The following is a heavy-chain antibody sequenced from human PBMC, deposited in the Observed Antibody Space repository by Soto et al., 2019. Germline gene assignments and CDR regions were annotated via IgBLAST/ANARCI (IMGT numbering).Heavy chain of an antibody. D-gene: IGHD4-17*01. J-gene: IGHJ4*02. CDR3: ARCATVPSLFFDY. V-gene: IGHV4-30-4*01. Sequence: SETLSLTCTVSGGSISSGDYYWSWIRQPPGKGLEWIGYIYYSGSTYYNPSLKSRVTISVDTSKNRFSLKLSSVTAADTAVYYCARCATVPSLFFDYWGQGTLVTFSS. CDR1: GGSISSGDYY. CDR2: IYYSGST.